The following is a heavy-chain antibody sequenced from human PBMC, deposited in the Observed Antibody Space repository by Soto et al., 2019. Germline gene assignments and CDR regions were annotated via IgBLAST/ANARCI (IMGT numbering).Heavy chain of an antibody. V-gene: IGHV4-39*01. Sequence: KTSETLSLTCTVSGGSISSSSYYWGWIRQPPGKGLEWIGSIYYSGSTYYNPSLESRVTISVDTSKNQFSLKLSSVTAADTAVYYCARHRTVTTSDFDYWGQGTLVTVSS. CDR3: ARHRTVTTSDFDY. CDR1: GGSISSSSYY. CDR2: IYYSGST. J-gene: IGHJ4*02. D-gene: IGHD4-17*01.